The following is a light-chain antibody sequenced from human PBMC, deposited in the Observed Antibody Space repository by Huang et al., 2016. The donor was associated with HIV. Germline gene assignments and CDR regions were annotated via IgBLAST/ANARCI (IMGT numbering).Light chain of an antibody. V-gene: IGKV6-21*02. J-gene: IGKJ1*01. CDR3: HQSSSLPWT. Sequence: EIVLTQFPDFQSVAPEEKVTITCRASQSIGSSLHWYQQKPGQSPKLLIKYASQSISGDPSKFSDSGSGTEFTLTIKSLEAEDAAMYYCHQSSSLPWTFGQGTKVEIK. CDR2: YAS. CDR1: QSIGSS.